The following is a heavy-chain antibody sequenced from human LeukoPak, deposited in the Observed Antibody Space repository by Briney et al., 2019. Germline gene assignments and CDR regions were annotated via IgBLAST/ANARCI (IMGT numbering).Heavy chain of an antibody. J-gene: IGHJ3*02. D-gene: IGHD3-10*01. CDR2: ISYDGSNK. CDR3: AKSIRHGEKDAFDI. Sequence: QPGRSLRLSCAASGLTFSSYGMHWVRQAPGKGLEWVAVISYDGSNKYYADSVKGRFTISRDNSKNTLYLQMNSLRAEDTAVYYCAKSIRHGEKDAFDIWGQGTMVTVSS. CDR1: GLTFSSYG. V-gene: IGHV3-30*18.